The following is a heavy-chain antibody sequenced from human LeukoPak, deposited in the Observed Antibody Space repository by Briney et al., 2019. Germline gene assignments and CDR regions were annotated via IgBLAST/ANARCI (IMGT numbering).Heavy chain of an antibody. Sequence: AGGSLRLSCAASGFTFSSYAMSWVRQAPGKGLEWVSGIYSGGSTYNADSVKGRFTISRDNSKNTLYLQMNSLRAEDTAVYYCARDFSSGGNDAFDIWGQGTMVTVSS. V-gene: IGHV3-53*01. D-gene: IGHD6-19*01. J-gene: IGHJ3*02. CDR1: GFTFSSYA. CDR2: IYSGGST. CDR3: ARDFSSGGNDAFDI.